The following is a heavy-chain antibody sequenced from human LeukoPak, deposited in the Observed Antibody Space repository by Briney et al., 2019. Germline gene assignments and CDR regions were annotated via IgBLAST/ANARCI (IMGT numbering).Heavy chain of an antibody. J-gene: IGHJ4*02. CDR3: ARADPNYYDSSGYSDY. CDR1: GYTFTGYY. V-gene: IGHV1-2*02. CDR2: INPNSGGT. D-gene: IGHD3-22*01. Sequence: ASVKVSCKASGYTFTGYYMHWVRQAPGQGLEWMGWINPNSGGTNYAQKFQGRVTMTRDTSISTAYMELSRLRSDDTAVYYCARADPNYYDSSGYSDYWGQGTLVTVSS.